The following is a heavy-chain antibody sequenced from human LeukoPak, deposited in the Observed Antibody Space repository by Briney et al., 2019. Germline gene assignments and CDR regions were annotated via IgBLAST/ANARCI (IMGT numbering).Heavy chain of an antibody. V-gene: IGHV1-69*05. Sequence: GASVKVSCKASGGTFSSYAISWVRQAPGQGLEWMGGIIPIFGTANYAQKFQGRVTITTDESTSTAYMELSSLRSEDTAVYYCAAGDRSYSKVRATSHWFDPWGQGTLVTVSS. CDR1: GGTFSSYA. CDR2: IIPIFGTA. CDR3: AAGDRSYSKVRATSHWFDP. D-gene: IGHD4-11*01. J-gene: IGHJ5*02.